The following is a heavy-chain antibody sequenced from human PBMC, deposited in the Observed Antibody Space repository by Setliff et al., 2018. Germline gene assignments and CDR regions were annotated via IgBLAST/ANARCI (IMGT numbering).Heavy chain of an antibody. Sequence: SETLSLTCTVSGGSISGYYWSWIRQPPGKELEWIGYIYYTGATNYNPSLKSRVTISVDTSKNQFSLKLSSVTAADTALYYCAKADEGPRRASGSYYPLLRFDPWGQGTLVTVSS. CDR1: GGSISGYY. V-gene: IGHV4-59*01. CDR2: IYYTGAT. CDR3: AKADEGPRRASGSYYPLLRFDP. D-gene: IGHD3-10*01. J-gene: IGHJ5*02.